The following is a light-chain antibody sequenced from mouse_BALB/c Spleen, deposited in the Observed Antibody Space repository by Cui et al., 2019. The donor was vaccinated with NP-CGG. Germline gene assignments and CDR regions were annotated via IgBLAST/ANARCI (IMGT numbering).Light chain of an antibody. CDR1: TGAVTTSNY. V-gene: IGLV1*01. CDR2: GTN. Sequence: HAVVTHDSALTTSTGETVTLTCRSSTGAVTTSNYANWVQEKPDHLFTGLIGGTNNRAPGVPARFSGSLIGDKAALTIAGAQTEDEAIYFCVLWYSNHWVFGGGTKLTVL. J-gene: IGLJ1*01. CDR3: VLWYSNHWV.